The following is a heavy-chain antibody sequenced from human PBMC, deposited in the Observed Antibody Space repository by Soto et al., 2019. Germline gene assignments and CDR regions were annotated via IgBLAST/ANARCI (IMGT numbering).Heavy chain of an antibody. CDR1: GYSFTDYH. CDR3: ARGDSTDCSNGVCSFFYNHDMDV. J-gene: IGHJ6*02. V-gene: IGHV1-2*04. Sequence: ASVKVSCKASGYSFTDYHIHWVRQAPGQGLEWLGRINPKSGGTSTAQKFQGWVTMTTDTSISTASMELTRLTSDDTAIYYCARGDSTDCSNGVCSFFYNHDMDVWGQGTTGTVSS. CDR2: INPKSGGT. D-gene: IGHD2-8*01.